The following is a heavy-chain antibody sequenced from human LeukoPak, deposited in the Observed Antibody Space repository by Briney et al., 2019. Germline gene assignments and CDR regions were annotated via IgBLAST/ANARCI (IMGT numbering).Heavy chain of an antibody. Sequence: GGSLRLSCAASGFTFSSYAMSWVRQAPGKGLEWVSAISGSGGSTYYADSVKGRFTISRDNSKNTLYLQMNSLRSDDAAVYYCAREPTSMGSDYWGQGTLVTVSS. J-gene: IGHJ4*02. CDR3: AREPTSMGSDY. CDR1: GFTFSSYA. D-gene: IGHD3-10*01. CDR2: ISGSGGST. V-gene: IGHV3-23*01.